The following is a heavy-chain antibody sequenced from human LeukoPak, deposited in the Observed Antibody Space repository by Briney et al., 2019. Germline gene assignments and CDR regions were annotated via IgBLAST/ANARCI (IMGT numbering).Heavy chain of an antibody. V-gene: IGHV4-34*01. J-gene: IGHJ6*03. D-gene: IGHD2-2*01. CDR2: INHSGST. Sequence: PSETLSLTCAVYGGSFSGYYWSWIRQPPGKGLEWIGEINHSGSTNYNPSLKSRVTISVDTSKNQFSLKLSSVTAADTAVYYCARGPVKRYCSSTSCRTYYYYYYYMGVWGKGTTVTVSS. CDR1: GGSFSGYY. CDR3: ARGPVKRYCSSTSCRTYYYYYYYMGV.